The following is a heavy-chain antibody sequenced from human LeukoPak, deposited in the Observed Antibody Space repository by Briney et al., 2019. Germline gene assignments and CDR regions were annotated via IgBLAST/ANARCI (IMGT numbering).Heavy chain of an antibody. J-gene: IGHJ6*02. CDR1: GGSISSYY. CDR3: ARSRSREGSSWYRYYYYGMDV. CDR2: IYYSGST. V-gene: IGHV4-59*01. D-gene: IGHD6-13*01. Sequence: SETLSLTCTVSGGSISSYYWSWIRQLPGKGLEWIGYIYYSGSTNYNPSLKSRVTISVDTSKNQFSLKLSSVTAADTAVYYCARSRSREGSSWYRYYYYGMDVWGQGTTVTVSS.